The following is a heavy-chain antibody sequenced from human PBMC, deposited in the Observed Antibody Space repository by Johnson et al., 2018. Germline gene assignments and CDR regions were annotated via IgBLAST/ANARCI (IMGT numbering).Heavy chain of an antibody. CDR3: ARGEETTSDYGMDV. J-gene: IGHJ6*02. D-gene: IGHD3-16*01. CDR1: GFTFSSYS. CDR2: ISSDSSYI. V-gene: IGHV3-21*01. Sequence: EVQLVESGGGLVKPGGSLRLSCAASGFTFSSYSMNWVRQAPGKGLEWVSSISSDSSYISYADSVKGRFTISRDNARNSLYLQMNSLRAEDTTVYYCARGEETTSDYGMDVGGQGTTVTVSS.